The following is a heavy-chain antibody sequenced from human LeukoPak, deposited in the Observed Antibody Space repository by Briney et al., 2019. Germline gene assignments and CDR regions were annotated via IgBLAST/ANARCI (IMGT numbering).Heavy chain of an antibody. J-gene: IGHJ4*02. CDR2: ISGSGDST. CDR1: GFTFSSYA. V-gene: IGHV3-23*01. Sequence: PGGSLRLSCAASGFTFSSYAMNWVRQAPGKGLEWVSAISGSGDSTDYADSVKGRFPISRDNSKNTLYLQMNSLRAEDTAIYCAKDYAGATPWSDYWGQGTLVTVSS. CDR3: AKDYAGATPWSDY. D-gene: IGHD1-26*01.